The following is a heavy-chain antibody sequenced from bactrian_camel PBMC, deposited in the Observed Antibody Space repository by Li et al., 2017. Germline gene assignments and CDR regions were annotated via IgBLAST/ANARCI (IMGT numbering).Heavy chain of an antibody. D-gene: IGHD6*01. CDR3: AKLNSVAGTNY. V-gene: IGHV3S1*01. Sequence: VQLVESGGGLVQPGGSLRLSCAASEFTFSSYSMYWVRQAPGKGLEWVSYISGVSTTYYADSVKGRFTISRDNAKNTVHLQLNSLKTEDTAMYYCAKLNSVAGTNYWGQGTQVTVS. CDR1: EFTFSSYS. CDR2: ISGVSTT. J-gene: IGHJ4*01.